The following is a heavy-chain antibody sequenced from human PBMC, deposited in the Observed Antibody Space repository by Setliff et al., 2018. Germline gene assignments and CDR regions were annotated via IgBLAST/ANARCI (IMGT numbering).Heavy chain of an antibody. J-gene: IGHJ4*02. Sequence: PGGSLRLSCAASGFTFSTYEMNWVRQAPGKGLEWVSYISSSGSTIYYVDSVKGRFTISRDNAKNSLYLQMNSLRAEDTAVYYRARYSSGWFFDYWGQGTPVTVSS. D-gene: IGHD6-19*01. CDR1: GFTFSTYE. CDR2: ISSSGSTI. CDR3: ARYSSGWFFDY. V-gene: IGHV3-48*03.